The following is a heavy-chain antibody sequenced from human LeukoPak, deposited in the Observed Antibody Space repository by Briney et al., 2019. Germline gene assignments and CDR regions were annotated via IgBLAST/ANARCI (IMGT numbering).Heavy chain of an antibody. D-gene: IGHD1-14*01. CDR1: GFTVSSNY. V-gene: IGHV4-30-4*08. J-gene: IGHJ5*02. Sequence: LRLSCAASGFTVSSNYMSWVRQPPGKGLEWIGYIYYSGSTYYNPSLKSRVTISVDTSKNQFSLKLSSVTAADTAVYYCARVGIGDWFDPWGQGTLVTVSS. CDR3: ARVGIGDWFDP. CDR2: IYYSGST.